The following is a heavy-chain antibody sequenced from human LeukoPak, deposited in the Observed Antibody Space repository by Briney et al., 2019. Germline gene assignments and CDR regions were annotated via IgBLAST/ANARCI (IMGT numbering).Heavy chain of an antibody. Sequence: ASVKVSCKTSGYTFTTYGITWMRQAPGRALEWLGWVSGFNGDTNYAQDVQDRLTMTTDTPTSTAYMELRSLTSGDSAVYYCARNYYEKSSGYEHYFDYWGQGTLVTVSS. CDR2: VSGFNGDT. J-gene: IGHJ4*02. CDR3: ARNYYEKSSGYEHYFDY. V-gene: IGHV1-18*01. D-gene: IGHD3-22*01. CDR1: GYTFTTYG.